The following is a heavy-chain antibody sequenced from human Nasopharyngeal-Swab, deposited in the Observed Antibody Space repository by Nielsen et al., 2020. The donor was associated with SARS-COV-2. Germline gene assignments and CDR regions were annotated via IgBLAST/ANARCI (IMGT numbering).Heavy chain of an antibody. D-gene: IGHD5-18*01. CDR1: GYTFTSYG. J-gene: IGHJ6*02. CDR2: ISAYNGNT. Sequence: SVKVSCKASGYTFTSYGISWVRQAPGQGLEWMGWISAYNGNTNYAQKLQGRVTMTTDTSTSTAYMELRSLRSDDTAVYYCARDPPTTHTAKGGTYYYYGMDVWGQGTTVTVSS. V-gene: IGHV1-18*01. CDR3: ARDPPTTHTAKGGTYYYYGMDV.